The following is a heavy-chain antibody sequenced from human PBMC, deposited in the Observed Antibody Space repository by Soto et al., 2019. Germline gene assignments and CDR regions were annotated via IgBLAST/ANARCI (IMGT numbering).Heavy chain of an antibody. CDR3: ARDFRAGIYYGSGSSIDY. CDR2: ISAYNGNT. D-gene: IGHD3-10*01. V-gene: IGHV1-18*01. CDR1: GYTFISYG. J-gene: IGHJ4*02. Sequence: QVQLVQSGAEVKKPGASVKVSCKASGYTFISYGITWVRQAPGQGLEWMGWISAYNGNTNYAQKLQGRVTMTTDTSTSTAYMELRSLRSDDTAVDYCARDFRAGIYYGSGSSIDYWGQGPLVTVSS.